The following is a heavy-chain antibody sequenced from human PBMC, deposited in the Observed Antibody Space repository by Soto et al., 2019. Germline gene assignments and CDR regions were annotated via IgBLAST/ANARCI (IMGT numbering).Heavy chain of an antibody. Sequence: EVQLVESGGGLVQPGRSLRLSCAASGFTFDDYAIHWVRQAPGKGLEWVSGISGNSGSIGYADSVKGRFTISRDNAKNSLYLQMNSLRAEDTALYYCAKDLSIAARPSAFDIWGQGTMVTVSS. D-gene: IGHD6-6*01. CDR1: GFTFDDYA. CDR3: AKDLSIAARPSAFDI. V-gene: IGHV3-9*01. CDR2: ISGNSGSI. J-gene: IGHJ3*02.